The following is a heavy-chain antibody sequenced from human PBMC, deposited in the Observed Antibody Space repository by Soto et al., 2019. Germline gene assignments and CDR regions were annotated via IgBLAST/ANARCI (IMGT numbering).Heavy chain of an antibody. CDR3: ARDSGAEVVAPPEARYMDV. V-gene: IGHV1-18*01. D-gene: IGHD6-25*01. CDR2: ISSFNGNT. J-gene: IGHJ6*03. Sequence: QVNLVQSGAEVKRPGASVKISCKASGFTFTNYGFSWVRLAPGQGLEWLGWISSFNGNTNYPQKNQGRITMTTDTSPTTVYMELRSLTPDDTAVYFCARDSGAEVVAPPEARYMDVWGKGTTVTVSS. CDR1: GFTFTNYG.